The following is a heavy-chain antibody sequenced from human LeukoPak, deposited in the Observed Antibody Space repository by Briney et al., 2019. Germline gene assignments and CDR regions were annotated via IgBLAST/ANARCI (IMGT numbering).Heavy chain of an antibody. CDR2: ISAYNGNT. CDR1: GYTFTSYG. Sequence: ASVKVSCKAPGYTFTSYGISWVRQAPGQGLEWMGWISAYNGNTNYAQKLQGRVTMTTDTSTSTAYMELRSLRSDDTAVYYCARRLYYYDSSGYYYVGAFDIWGQGTMVTVSS. J-gene: IGHJ3*02. CDR3: ARRLYYYDSSGYYYVGAFDI. D-gene: IGHD3-22*01. V-gene: IGHV1-18*01.